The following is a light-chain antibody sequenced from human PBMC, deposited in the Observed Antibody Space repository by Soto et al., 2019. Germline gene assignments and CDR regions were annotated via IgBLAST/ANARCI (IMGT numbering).Light chain of an antibody. CDR2: GAS. V-gene: IGKV3-20*01. Sequence: EIVLTQSPGTLSLSPGERATLSCRASQSLSSNYLAWYQQKPGQAPRLLIFGASGRATGIPDRFSGSGSGTDFTLTISRLEPEDFAVYYCQQYGSLSWTFGQGTKVDIK. CDR1: QSLSSNY. CDR3: QQYGSLSWT. J-gene: IGKJ1*01.